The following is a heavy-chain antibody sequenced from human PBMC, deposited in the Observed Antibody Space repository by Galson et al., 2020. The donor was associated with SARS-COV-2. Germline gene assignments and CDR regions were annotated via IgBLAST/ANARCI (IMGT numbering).Heavy chain of an antibody. V-gene: IGHV1-24*01. CDR3: ATGTPYCSSTSCYPNWFDS. D-gene: IGHD2-2*01. CDR2: FEPPDDET. J-gene: IGHJ5*01. CDR1: VYTLTELS. Sequence: SVNVSCQLCVYTLTELSLHRVRHAPGKGQEGVGGFEPPDDETNHAQKFQDRATITNDTSTDTAYMELSSLRSEDTAVYYCATGTPYCSSTSCYPNWFDSWGQGTLVTVSS.